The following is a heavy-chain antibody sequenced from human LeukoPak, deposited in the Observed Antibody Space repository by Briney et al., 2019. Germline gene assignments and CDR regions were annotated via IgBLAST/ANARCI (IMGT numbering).Heavy chain of an antibody. D-gene: IGHD5-18*01. Sequence: GGSLRLSCAASGFTFSSYSMNWVRQAPGKGLEWVSSISSSSSYLYYADSVKGRFTISRDNAKNSLYLQMNSLRAEDTAVYYCARDTAMVPILDYWGQGTLVTVSS. CDR3: ARDTAMVPILDY. V-gene: IGHV3-21*01. CDR1: GFTFSSYS. CDR2: ISSSSSYL. J-gene: IGHJ4*02.